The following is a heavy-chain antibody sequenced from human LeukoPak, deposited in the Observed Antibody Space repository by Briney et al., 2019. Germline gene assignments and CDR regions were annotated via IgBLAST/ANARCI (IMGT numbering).Heavy chain of an antibody. CDR3: ARRGRSFDY. CDR2: MNPNSGST. J-gene: IGHJ4*02. CDR1: GYTFTGYY. Sequence: ASVKVSCKASGYTFTGYYMHWVRQATGQGLGWMGWMNPNSGSTGYTQKFQGRVTMTSNTSISTAYMQLSSLRSEDTAVYYCARRGRSFDYWGQGTLVTVST. V-gene: IGHV1-8*02.